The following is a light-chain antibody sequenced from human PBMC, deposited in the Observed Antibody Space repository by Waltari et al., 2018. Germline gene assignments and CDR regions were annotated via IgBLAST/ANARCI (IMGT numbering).Light chain of an antibody. CDR3: CSYATSSPWV. J-gene: IGLJ3*02. Sequence: QSALTQPASVSGSPGQSITISCTGASSSIGDSNVVSWYQQHPCKAPKLMIYEGDKRPSGVSNRFSGSKSGNMASLTISGLQAEDEADYYCCSYATSSPWVFGGGTKVTVL. V-gene: IGLV2-23*01. CDR2: EGD. CDR1: SSSIGDSNV.